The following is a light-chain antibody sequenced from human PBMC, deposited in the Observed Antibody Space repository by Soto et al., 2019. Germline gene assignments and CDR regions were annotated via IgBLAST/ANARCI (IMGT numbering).Light chain of an antibody. CDR2: AAT. CDR1: HSDSSE. J-gene: IGKJ1*01. V-gene: IGKV3-15*01. CDR3: QQYNNWPRT. Sequence: EIVMTQSAPTLSVSPWERATLSSRASHSDSSELAWYQQKPGQAPRLLIYAATTRATGIPGRFSGSGSGTEFTLTINSLQSEDFAVYYCQQYNNWPRTFGQGTKVDIK.